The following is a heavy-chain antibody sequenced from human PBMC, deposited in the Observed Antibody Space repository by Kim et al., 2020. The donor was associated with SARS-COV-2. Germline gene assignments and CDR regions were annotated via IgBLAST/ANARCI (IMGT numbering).Heavy chain of an antibody. J-gene: IGHJ5*02. V-gene: IGHV4-4*07. Sequence: STYNPALKTRVTMSVDPSKNQISLKLNSVTAADTAVYYCVKGIAFDPWGQGTLVTVSS. CDR2: S. CDR3: VKGIAFDP. D-gene: IGHD6-13*01.